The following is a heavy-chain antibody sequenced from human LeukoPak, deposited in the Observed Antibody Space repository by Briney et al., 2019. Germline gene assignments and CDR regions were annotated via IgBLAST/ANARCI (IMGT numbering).Heavy chain of an antibody. CDR3: AKVGYYGSGSYYNRAPPSGAFDI. V-gene: IGHV3-73*01. CDR1: GFTFSGSA. D-gene: IGHD3-10*01. Sequence: GGSLRLSCAASGFTFSGSALHWVRQASGKGLEWVGRIRSTANGYATAYAASVKGRFTISRDDSKNTAYLQMNSLRAEDTAVYYCAKVGYYGSGSYYNRAPPSGAFDIWGQGTMVTVSS. J-gene: IGHJ3*02. CDR2: IRSTANGYAT.